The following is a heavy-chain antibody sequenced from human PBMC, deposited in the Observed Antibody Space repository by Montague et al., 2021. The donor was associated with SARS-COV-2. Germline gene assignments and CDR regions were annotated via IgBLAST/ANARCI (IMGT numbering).Heavy chain of an antibody. J-gene: IGHJ4*02. CDR2: IYSGGSST. D-gene: IGHD3-22*01. CDR1: GFTFNSYA. Sequence: SLRLSCAASGFTFNSYAMSWVRQAPGKGLEWVSIIYSGGSSTYYADSVKGRFTISRDNYKNTLYLQMNSMIAEDTAVYYCAKTHRYYNRNFDYWGQGTLVTVAS. CDR3: AKTHRYYNRNFDY. V-gene: IGHV3-23*03.